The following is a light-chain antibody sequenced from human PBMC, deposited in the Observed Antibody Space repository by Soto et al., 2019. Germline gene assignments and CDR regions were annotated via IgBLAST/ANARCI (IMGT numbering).Light chain of an antibody. Sequence: EIVLTQSPATLSLSPGERATLSCRASQSVSSYLAWYQQKRGQAPRLLIYDAYSRATGIPARFSGSGSGTDFTLTISSLEPEDFAVYYCQQYNKWPLTFGGGTKVDIK. J-gene: IGKJ4*01. V-gene: IGKV3-11*01. CDR3: QQYNKWPLT. CDR2: DAY. CDR1: QSVSSY.